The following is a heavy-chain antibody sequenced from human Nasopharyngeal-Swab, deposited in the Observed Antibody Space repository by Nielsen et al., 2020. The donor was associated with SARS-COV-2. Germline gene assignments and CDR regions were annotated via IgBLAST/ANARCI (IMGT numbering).Heavy chain of an antibody. D-gene: IGHD3-22*01. CDR3: ASLGDSSGYYYRIDGYAHDAHDAFDI. Sequence: WIRQPPGKGLEWVAVISYDGSNKYHADSVKGRFTISRDNSKNTLYLQMNSLRAEDTAVYYCASLGDSSGYYYRIDGYAHDAHDAFDIWGQGTMVTVSS. CDR2: ISYDGSNK. V-gene: IGHV3-30-3*01. J-gene: IGHJ3*02.